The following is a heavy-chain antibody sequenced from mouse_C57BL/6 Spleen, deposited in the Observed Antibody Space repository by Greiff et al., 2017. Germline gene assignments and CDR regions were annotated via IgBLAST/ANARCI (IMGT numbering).Heavy chain of an antibody. Sequence: EVKLMESGPELVKPGASVKIPCKASGYTFTDYNMDWVKQSHGKSLEWIGDINPNNGGTIYNQKFKGKATLTVDKSSSTAYMELRSLTSEDTAVYYCATGGKGAWFAYWGQGTLVTVSA. J-gene: IGHJ3*01. CDR1: GYTFTDYN. CDR2: INPNNGGT. V-gene: IGHV1-18*01. CDR3: ATGGKGAWFAY. D-gene: IGHD1-3*01.